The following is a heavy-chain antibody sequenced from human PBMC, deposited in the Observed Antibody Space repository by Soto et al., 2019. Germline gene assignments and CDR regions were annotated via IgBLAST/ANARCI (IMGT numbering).Heavy chain of an antibody. Sequence: EVQLVESGGVVVQPGGSLRLSCAASGFTFDDYVMHWVRQAPGKGLEWISLISWVGGYTYYADSVRGRFTISRDNSKNSLYLQMNSLKTEDTALSYCANDTAPHYYYFGMDVWGQGTTVTVSS. CDR1: GFTFDDYV. CDR2: ISWVGGYT. J-gene: IGHJ6*02. V-gene: IGHV3-43*01. CDR3: ANDTAPHYYYFGMDV.